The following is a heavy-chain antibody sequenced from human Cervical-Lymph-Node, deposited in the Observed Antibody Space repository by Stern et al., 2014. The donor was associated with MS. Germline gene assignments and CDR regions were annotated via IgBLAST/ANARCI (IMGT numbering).Heavy chain of an antibody. D-gene: IGHD3-10*01. CDR2: ITPFNGNA. CDR3: ASLRDGRGWFDP. CDR1: GYTFTYRY. Sequence: QVQLGQSGAEVKKTGSSVKVSCKASGYTFTYRYLHWGRQAPGQALEWMGWITPFNGNANYAQKFQDRVTIPRDRSMSTAYMELSSLRSEDTAMYYCASLRDGRGWFDPWGQGTLVTVSS. J-gene: IGHJ5*02. V-gene: IGHV1-45*02.